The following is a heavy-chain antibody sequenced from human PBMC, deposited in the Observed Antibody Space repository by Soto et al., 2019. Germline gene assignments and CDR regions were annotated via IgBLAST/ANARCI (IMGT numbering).Heavy chain of an antibody. V-gene: IGHV1-18*04. CDR1: GYTFTTYG. J-gene: IGHJ4*02. CDR3: ASEAIYYNDGGGYYPLGY. Sequence: ASVKVSCKASGYTFTTYGFSWVRQAPGQGLECVGWISAYNGNTHYSQKFQGRVTMTTDTSPSTAYMELRSLTSGDTAVYYCASEAIYYNDGGGYYPLGYWGQGTMVTVSS. D-gene: IGHD3-22*01. CDR2: ISAYNGNT.